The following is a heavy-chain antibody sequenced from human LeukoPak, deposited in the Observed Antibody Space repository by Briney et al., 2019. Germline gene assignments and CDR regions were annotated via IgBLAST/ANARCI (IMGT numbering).Heavy chain of an antibody. J-gene: IGHJ4*02. CDR1: GGTFSSYA. D-gene: IGHD2-2*01. CDR3: ARDPSYSRHGQKDCSSTSCYPKQDYEGDDY. V-gene: IGHV1-69*01. CDR2: IVPIFGTA. Sequence: ASVKVSCKASGGTFSSYAIGWVRQAPGQGLEWMGGIVPIFGTANYAQKFQGRVTITADESTSTAYMELSSLRSEDTAVYYCARDPSYSRHGQKDCSSTSCYPKQDYEGDDYWGQGTLVTVSS.